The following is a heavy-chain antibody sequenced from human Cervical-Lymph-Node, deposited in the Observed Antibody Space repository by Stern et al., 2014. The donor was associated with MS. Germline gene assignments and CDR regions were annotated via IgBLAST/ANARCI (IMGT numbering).Heavy chain of an antibody. CDR1: GYSFISYW. V-gene: IGHV5-51*01. D-gene: IGHD6-6*01. J-gene: IGHJ4*02. Sequence: VQLVESGAEVKKFGESLKISCKGSGYSFISYWIGWVRQMPGKGLEWMGIIYPGDSHTKYSPSFQGQVTISADKSISTAYLQWSSLKASDSAMYYCARVRSSASPIDYWGQGTLVTVSS. CDR2: IYPGDSHT. CDR3: ARVRSSASPIDY.